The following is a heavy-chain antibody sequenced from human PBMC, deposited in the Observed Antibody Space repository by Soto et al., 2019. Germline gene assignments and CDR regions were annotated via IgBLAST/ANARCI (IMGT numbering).Heavy chain of an antibody. CDR1: GYIFTSYY. Sequence: ASVKVSCKASGYIFTSYYLHWVRQAPGQGLEWMGWINPFDGSRMFAQSFQGRVTFTRDTSTSTVYMELSGLRSEDTAVYYCARDRGPSSGYHPYWFAPWGQGTLVTVAS. D-gene: IGHD3-22*01. J-gene: IGHJ5*02. V-gene: IGHV1-46*01. CDR2: INPFDGSR. CDR3: ARDRGPSSGYHPYWFAP.